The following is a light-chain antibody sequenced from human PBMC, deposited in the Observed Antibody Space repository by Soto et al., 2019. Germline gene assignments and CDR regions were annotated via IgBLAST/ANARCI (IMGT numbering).Light chain of an antibody. J-gene: IGKJ1*01. V-gene: IGKV3-11*01. Sequence: EIVLTQSPATLSLSPGERATLSCRASQSIGLAIAWYQHKPGQAPRLLIFDASQRATGIPARFRGSGSGTDFPLSISSLEPEDFEVYYCQQRTDRPPWTFGQGTKVESK. CDR2: DAS. CDR3: QQRTDRPPWT. CDR1: QSIGLA.